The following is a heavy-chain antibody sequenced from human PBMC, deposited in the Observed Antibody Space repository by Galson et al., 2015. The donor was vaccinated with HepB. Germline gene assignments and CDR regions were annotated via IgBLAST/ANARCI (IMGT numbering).Heavy chain of an antibody. CDR3: AKVGPRGATLAYFDH. V-gene: IGHV3-30*01. CDR2: TSYDGSGQ. CDR1: GFNFGSFA. Sequence: SLRLSCATSGFNFGSFAIHWVRQAPGKGLEWVALTSYDGSGQYYADFVKGRFSISRDDFRDTVYLQMTSLTVADTALYYCAKVGPRGATLAYFDHWGQGTLVTVSS. D-gene: IGHD2/OR15-2a*01. J-gene: IGHJ4*02.